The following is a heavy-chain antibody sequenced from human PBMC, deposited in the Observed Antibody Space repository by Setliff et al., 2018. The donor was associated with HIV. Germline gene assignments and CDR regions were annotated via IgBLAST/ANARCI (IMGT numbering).Heavy chain of an antibody. J-gene: IGHJ6*03. CDR3: VRSDLDNGSGYFDYYSYYMDV. CDR1: GGSFSAYY. Sequence: SEILSLTCAVYGGSFSAYYWTWIRQPPGKGLEWIGEINHSGSTNYNPSLKSRVTISVDTSKNQFSLKLRSVTAADTAIYYCVRSDLDNGSGYFDYYSYYMDVWGRGTTVTVSS. CDR2: INHSGST. D-gene: IGHD3-22*01. V-gene: IGHV4-34*01.